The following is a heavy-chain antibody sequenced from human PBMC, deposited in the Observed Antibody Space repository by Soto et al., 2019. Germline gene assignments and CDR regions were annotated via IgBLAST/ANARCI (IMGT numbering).Heavy chain of an antibody. Sequence: QVRLVQSGADVQRPGASMNISCQASGYQFTGSYLHWVRRAPGHGLQWMGMINPDTGSTTYAETFKERVTMTTDTSAGTVFLGLGRLTSDDTATYYCARQYCSGTSCYWYFDFWGQGTFVSVSS. J-gene: IGHJ4*02. CDR3: ARQYCSGTSCYWYFDF. D-gene: IGHD2-2*01. CDR2: INPDTGST. V-gene: IGHV1-2*02. CDR1: GYQFTGSY.